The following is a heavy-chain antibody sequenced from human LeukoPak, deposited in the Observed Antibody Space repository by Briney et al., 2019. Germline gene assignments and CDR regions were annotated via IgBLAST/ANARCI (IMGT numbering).Heavy chain of an antibody. CDR1: GGSISSGGYY. J-gene: IGHJ5*02. CDR2: IYYSGST. D-gene: IGHD2-2*01. CDR3: AGSANQLLSRWFDP. V-gene: IGHV4-31*03. Sequence: SQTLSLTCTVYGGSISSGGYYWSWIRQHPGKGLEWIGYIYYSGSTYYNPSLKSRVTISVDTSKNQFSLKLSSVTAADTAVYYCAGSANQLLSRWFDPWGQGTLVTVSS.